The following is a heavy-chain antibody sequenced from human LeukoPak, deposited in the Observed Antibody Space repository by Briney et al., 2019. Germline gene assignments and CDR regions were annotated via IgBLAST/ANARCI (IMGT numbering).Heavy chain of an antibody. CDR1: GGSISSYY. Sequence: SETLSLTCTVSGGSISSYYWSWIRQPPGKGLEWIGYIYHSGSTNYNPSLKSRVAISVDTSKNQFSLKLSSVTAADTAVYYCARVIMYYYDSSGYPYFDYWGQGTLVTVSS. D-gene: IGHD3-22*01. J-gene: IGHJ4*02. CDR3: ARVIMYYYDSSGYPYFDY. V-gene: IGHV4-59*01. CDR2: IYHSGST.